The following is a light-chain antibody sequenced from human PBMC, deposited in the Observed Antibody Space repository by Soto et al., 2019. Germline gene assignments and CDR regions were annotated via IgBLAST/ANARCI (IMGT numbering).Light chain of an antibody. CDR2: DVI. CDR1: SSDIGGYNY. CDR3: CSHAGSHAPV. J-gene: IGLJ1*01. Sequence: QSALTQPRSVSGSPGQSVTISCTGTSSDIGGYNYVSWYQQHPGKAPKLMIYDVIKRPSGVPDRFSGSKSGNTASLTIYGLQAEDEADYYCCSHAGSHAPVFGTGPKVTV. V-gene: IGLV2-11*01.